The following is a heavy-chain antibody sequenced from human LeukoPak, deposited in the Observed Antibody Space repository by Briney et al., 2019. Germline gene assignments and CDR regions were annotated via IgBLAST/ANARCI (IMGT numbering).Heavy chain of an antibody. D-gene: IGHD6-19*01. J-gene: IGHJ4*02. Sequence: GGSLRLSCAASGFTFSSYGMHWVRQAPGKGLEWVAVISYDGSNKYYADSVKGRFTISRDNSKNTLYLQMNSLRAEDTAVYYCAKDLPHGIAVAGRVFDYWGQGTLVTVSS. V-gene: IGHV3-30*18. CDR2: ISYDGSNK. CDR3: AKDLPHGIAVAGRVFDY. CDR1: GFTFSSYG.